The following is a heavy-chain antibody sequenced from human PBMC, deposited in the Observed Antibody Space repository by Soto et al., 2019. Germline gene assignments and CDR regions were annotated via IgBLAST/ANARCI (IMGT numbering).Heavy chain of an antibody. D-gene: IGHD3-3*01. CDR1: GIPITSADFY. J-gene: IGHJ6*02. Sequence: SGTLSLTCTVSGIPITSADFYWTCIPQPPGKGLEWIGYIYYSGTTFHNPSLRRRISMSVDTSKNQYSLRLNSVTAADTAVYYCARCYDFAGFPPYGLDVWGQGTTVTVSS. CDR3: ARCYDFAGFPPYGLDV. V-gene: IGHV4-30-4*01. CDR2: IYYSGTT.